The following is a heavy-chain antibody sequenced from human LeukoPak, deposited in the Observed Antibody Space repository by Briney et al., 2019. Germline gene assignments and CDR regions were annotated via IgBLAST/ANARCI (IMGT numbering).Heavy chain of an antibody. CDR1: GGSISSGSYY. Sequence: KPSQTLSLTCTVSGGSISSGSYYWNWIRQPPGKGLEWIGYIYYSGRTNLNPSLKSRVTISVDTSKNQFSLKLSSVTAADTAVYYCTRGTGVGVAGNYWGQGTLVTVST. J-gene: IGHJ4*02. CDR3: TRGTGVGVAGNY. D-gene: IGHD6-19*01. V-gene: IGHV4-61*01. CDR2: IYYSGRT.